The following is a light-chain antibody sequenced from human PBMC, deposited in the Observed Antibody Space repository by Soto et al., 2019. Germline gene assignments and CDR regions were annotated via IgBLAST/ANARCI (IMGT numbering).Light chain of an antibody. CDR3: QQLNSYRT. CDR2: KAS. J-gene: IGKJ5*01. CDR1: QTISSW. V-gene: IGKV1-5*03. Sequence: DIQMTQSPSTLSGSVGDRVTITCRASQTISSWLAWYQQKPGKAPKLLIYKASTLKSGVPSRFSGSGSGTEFTLTISSLQPDDFATYYCQQLNSYRTFGQGTRLEIK.